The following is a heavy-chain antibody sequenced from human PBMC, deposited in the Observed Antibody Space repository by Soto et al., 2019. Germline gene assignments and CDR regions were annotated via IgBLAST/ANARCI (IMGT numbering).Heavy chain of an antibody. CDR3: ARGDWNYSFDFDY. CDR1: GGSISSGGYY. D-gene: IGHD1-7*01. CDR2: IYYRGST. J-gene: IGHJ4*02. Sequence: QVQLQESGPGLVKPSQTLSLTCTVSGGSISSGGYYWSWIRQHPGKGLEWIGYIYYRGSTYYNPSLNSRVTISVDTSKNQFTLKLSYVTAADTAVYYCARGDWNYSFDFDYWGQGTLVTVSS. V-gene: IGHV4-31*03.